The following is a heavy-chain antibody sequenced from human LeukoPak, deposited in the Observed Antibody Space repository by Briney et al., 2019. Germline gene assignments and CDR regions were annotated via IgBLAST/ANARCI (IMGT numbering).Heavy chain of an antibody. J-gene: IGHJ4*02. CDR3: ARIGYEDDRSAFRYFDY. CDR2: MKQDGSQK. Sequence: PGGSLRLSCAASGFTFSQYWMTWVRPAPGKGLEWVANMKQDGSQKMYVDSVKGRFTISRDNAKNSLYLQMNSLRPEDTAVYYCARIGYEDDRSAFRYFDYWGQGTLVTVSS. D-gene: IGHD6-13*01. CDR1: GFTFSQYW. V-gene: IGHV3-7*05.